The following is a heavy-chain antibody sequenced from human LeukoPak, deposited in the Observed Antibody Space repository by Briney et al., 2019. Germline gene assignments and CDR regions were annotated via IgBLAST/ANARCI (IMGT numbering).Heavy chain of an antibody. CDR3: ARGNDVRTTILLFDY. CDR2: INPGAGRT. V-gene: IGHV1-46*01. D-gene: IGHD1-1*01. J-gene: IGHJ4*02. CDR1: GYSFTSWY. Sequence: GASVKVSCKASGYSFTSWYMHWVRQAPGQGLEWMGVINPGAGRTAYAQQFQGRVTMTRDTSTTTVYMELSSLTFEDTAAYYCARGNDVRTTILLFDYWGQGTLLTVSS.